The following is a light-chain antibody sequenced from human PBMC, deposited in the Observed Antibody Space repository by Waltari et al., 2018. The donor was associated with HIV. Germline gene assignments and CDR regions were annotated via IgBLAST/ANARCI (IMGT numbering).Light chain of an antibody. CDR3: QKFNSAPLT. CDR2: AAS. V-gene: IGKV1-27*01. Sequence: DIQMTQSPSSLSASIGDRVTITCRASQGIGNYLAWYQQNPGKVPKLLIYAASSLQSGVPSRFSGSGSGTYFTLTISSLQPEDVATYYCQKFNSAPLTFGPGTNVDLK. J-gene: IGKJ3*01. CDR1: QGIGNY.